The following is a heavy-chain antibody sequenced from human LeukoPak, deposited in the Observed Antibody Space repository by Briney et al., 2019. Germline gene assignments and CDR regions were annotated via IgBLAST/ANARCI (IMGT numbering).Heavy chain of an antibody. CDR1: GGSISSGDYY. V-gene: IGHV4-30-4*01. J-gene: IGHJ4*02. Sequence: SETLSLTCTVSGGSISSGDYYWSWIRQPPGKGLEWIGYSYNNGRTYYNPSLKIRVTISVDTSKTLFSLKVSSVTAADAAVYYCARGRSSSWSSFDYWGQGTLVTVSS. D-gene: IGHD6-13*01. CDR2: SYNNGRT. CDR3: ARGRSSSWSSFDY.